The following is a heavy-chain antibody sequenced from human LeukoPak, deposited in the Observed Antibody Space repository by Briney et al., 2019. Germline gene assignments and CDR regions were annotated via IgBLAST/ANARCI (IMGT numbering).Heavy chain of an antibody. V-gene: IGHV4-34*01. D-gene: IGHD6-19*01. J-gene: IGHJ4*02. CDR3: ARSVAGNDY. CDR2: INHSGST. CDR1: GGSFSSYY. Sequence: SETLSLTCAVYGGSFSSYYWIWIRHPPAKGLEWIGEINHSGSTNYNPSLKSRVTISVDNSKNQFSLNLNSVTAADTAVYYCARSVAGNDYWGQGTLVTVSS.